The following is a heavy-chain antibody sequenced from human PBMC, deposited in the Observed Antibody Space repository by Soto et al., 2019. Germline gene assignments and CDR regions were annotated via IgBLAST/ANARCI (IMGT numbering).Heavy chain of an antibody. CDR2: IVVGSGNT. CDR3: AADLTTVTYYYYYGMDV. Sequence: GASVKVSCKASGFTFTSSAVQWVRQARGQRLEWIGWIVVGSGNTNYAQKFQERVTITRDMSTSTAYMELSSLRSEDTAVYYCAADLTTVTYYYYYGMDVWGQGTTVTV. J-gene: IGHJ6*02. D-gene: IGHD4-17*01. V-gene: IGHV1-58*01. CDR1: GFTFTSSA.